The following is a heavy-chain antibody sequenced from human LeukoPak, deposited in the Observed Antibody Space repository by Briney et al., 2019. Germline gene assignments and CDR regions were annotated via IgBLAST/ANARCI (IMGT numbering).Heavy chain of an antibody. J-gene: IGHJ4*02. CDR2: IHNSGNNTSVNT. D-gene: IGHD3-10*01. Sequence: SETLSLTCTVSGGSISSYYWSWIRQPAGKGLEWIGRIHNSGNNTSVNTNYNPPLKSRVTMSVDTSKNQFSLRLGSVTAADAAVYYCARERDYGSGRGQDYWGQGTLVTVSS. CDR3: ARERDYGSGRGQDY. CDR1: GGSISSYY. V-gene: IGHV4-4*07.